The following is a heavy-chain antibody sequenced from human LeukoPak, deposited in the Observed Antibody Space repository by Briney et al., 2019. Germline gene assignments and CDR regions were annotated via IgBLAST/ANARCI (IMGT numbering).Heavy chain of an antibody. CDR3: TNLNDDYGDYLFDY. CDR1: GGSFSGYY. J-gene: IGHJ4*02. Sequence: SETLSLTCAVYGGSFSGYYWSWIRQPPGKGLEWIGEINHSGSTNYNPSLKSRVTISVDTSKNQFSLKLSPVTAADTAVYYCTNLNDDYGDYLFDYWGQGTLVTVSS. CDR2: INHSGST. D-gene: IGHD4-17*01. V-gene: IGHV4-34*01.